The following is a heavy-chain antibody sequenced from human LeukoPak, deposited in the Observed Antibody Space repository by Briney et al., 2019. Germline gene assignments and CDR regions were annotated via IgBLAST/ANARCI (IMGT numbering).Heavy chain of an antibody. CDR1: GFSLSSHA. CDR2: IYVDGRT. J-gene: IGHJ4*02. Sequence: TGGSLRLSCAASGFSLSSHAMSWVRQAPGKGLEWVSLIYVDGRTYYADSVKGRFTISRDNSKNTLYLQVNSLRAEDTAVYYCARRGDGGRSFDYWGQGTLVTVSS. V-gene: IGHV3-53*01. CDR3: ARRGDGGRSFDY. D-gene: IGHD4-23*01.